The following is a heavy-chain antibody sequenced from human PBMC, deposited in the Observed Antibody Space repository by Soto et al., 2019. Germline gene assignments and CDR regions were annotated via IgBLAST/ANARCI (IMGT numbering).Heavy chain of an antibody. CDR1: GGTFSSYA. V-gene: IGHV1-69*12. D-gene: IGHD2-15*01. J-gene: IGHJ4*02. Sequence: QVQLVQSGAEVKKPGSSVKVSCKASGGTFSSYAINWVRQAPGQGLEWMGGIIPIFGTPNYAQKFQARFTITADESTGTAYMELSSLRSEDTAVYYCGRRACTGGNCFAGLFDYWGQGTQVTVSS. CDR2: IIPIFGTP. CDR3: GRRACTGGNCFAGLFDY.